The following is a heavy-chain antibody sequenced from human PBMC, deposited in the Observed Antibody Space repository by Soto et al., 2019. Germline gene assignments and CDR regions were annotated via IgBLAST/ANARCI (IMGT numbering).Heavy chain of an antibody. CDR3: ASALPGGVVIY. V-gene: IGHV3-7*01. J-gene: IGHJ4*02. D-gene: IGHD2-15*01. CDR2: IKQDGSEK. CDR1: GFTFSSYW. Sequence: EVQLVESGGGLVQPGGSLRLSCAASGFTFSSYWMSWVRQAPGKGLEWVANIKQDGSEKYYVDSVKGRFTISRDNAKNSLYLQMNSLRAEDTAVYYCASALPGGVVIYWGQGTLVTVSS.